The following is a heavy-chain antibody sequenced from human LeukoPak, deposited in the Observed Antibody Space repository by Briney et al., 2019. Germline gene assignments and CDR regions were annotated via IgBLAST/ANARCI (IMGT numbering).Heavy chain of an antibody. CDR1: GGSFSGYY. CDR3: ARTYYYGSGNFPY. D-gene: IGHD3-10*01. V-gene: IGHV4-34*01. Sequence: SETLSLTCGVYGGSFSGYYWTWIRQSPGKGLEWIGEINHSGSINYNPSLKSRVTISVDTSKNQFSLKLSSVTAADTAVYYCARTYYYGSGNFPYWGQGTLVTVSS. J-gene: IGHJ4*02. CDR2: INHSGSI.